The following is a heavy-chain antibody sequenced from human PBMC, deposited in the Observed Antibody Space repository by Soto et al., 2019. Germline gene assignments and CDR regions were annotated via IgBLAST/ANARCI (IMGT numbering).Heavy chain of an antibody. J-gene: IGHJ4*02. CDR1: GFTFSSYA. V-gene: IGHV3-30-3*01. D-gene: IGHD3-10*01. Sequence: QVQLVESGGGVVQPGRSLRLSCAASGFTFSSYAMHCVRQAPGKGLEWVAVISYDGSNKYYADSVKGRFTISRDNSKNTLYLQMNSRRAEDTAVYYCARDQAGLLWFGELLYYFDYWGQGTLVTVSS. CDR2: ISYDGSNK. CDR3: ARDQAGLLWFGELLYYFDY.